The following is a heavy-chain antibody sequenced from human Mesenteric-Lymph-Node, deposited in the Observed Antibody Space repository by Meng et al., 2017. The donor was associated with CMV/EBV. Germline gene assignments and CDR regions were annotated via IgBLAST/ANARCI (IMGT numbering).Heavy chain of an antibody. CDR1: GFIFNSYW. Sequence: GESLKISCAASGFIFNSYWMSWVRQAPGKGLEWVANIKSDGSEKYYVDSLMGRFIISRDNAQNSLYLQMNNLSAEDTAVYYCARVGTRIVERGLDVWGQGTTVTVSS. CDR3: ARVGTRIVERGLDV. V-gene: IGHV3-7*01. J-gene: IGHJ6*02. CDR2: IKSDGSEK. D-gene: IGHD3-22*01.